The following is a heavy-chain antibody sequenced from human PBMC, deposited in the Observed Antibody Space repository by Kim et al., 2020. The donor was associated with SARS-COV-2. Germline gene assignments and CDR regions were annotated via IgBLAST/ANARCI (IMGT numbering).Heavy chain of an antibody. D-gene: IGHD6-19*01. CDR3: LLTGHSSGWYSADY. CDR2: IYSGGST. CDR1: GFTVSNNY. V-gene: IGHV3-53*04. J-gene: IGHJ4*02. Sequence: GGSLRLSCAGSGFTVSNNYMSWVRQAPGKGLEWVSVIYSGGSTFYADSVKGRFTLSRHNSKNTLYLQMNSLRADDTAVYYCLLTGHSSGWYSADYWGQGTLVTVSS.